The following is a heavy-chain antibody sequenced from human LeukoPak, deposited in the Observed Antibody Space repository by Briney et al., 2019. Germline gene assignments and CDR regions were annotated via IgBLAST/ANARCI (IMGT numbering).Heavy chain of an antibody. D-gene: IGHD3-22*01. V-gene: IGHV4-31*03. CDR2: IYYSGST. Sequence: PSETLSLTCTVSGGSISSSSYYWSWIRQHPGKGLEWIGYIYYSGSTYYNPSLKSRVTISVDTSKNQFSLKLSSVTAADTAVYYCARGGLYYDSSGLDYWGQGTLVTVSS. J-gene: IGHJ4*02. CDR3: ARGGLYYDSSGLDY. CDR1: GGSISSSSYY.